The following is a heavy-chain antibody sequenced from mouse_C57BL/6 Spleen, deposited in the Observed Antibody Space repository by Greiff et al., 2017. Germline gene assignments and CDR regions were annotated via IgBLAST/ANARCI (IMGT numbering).Heavy chain of an antibody. J-gene: IGHJ3*01. CDR1: GYTFTSYW. V-gene: IGHV1-55*01. CDR2: IYPGSGST. Sequence: QVQLQQPGAELVKPGASVKMSCKASGYTFTSYWITWVKQRPGQGLEWIGDIYPGSGSTNYNEKFKSKATLTVDTSSSTAYLQLSSLTSEDSAVYYCARHGSSGCGLAYWGQGTLVTVSA. CDR3: ARHGSSGCGLAY. D-gene: IGHD1-1*01.